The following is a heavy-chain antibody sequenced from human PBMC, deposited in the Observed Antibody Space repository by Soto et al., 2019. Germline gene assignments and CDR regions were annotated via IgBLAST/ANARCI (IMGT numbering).Heavy chain of an antibody. V-gene: IGHV4-39*01. CDR3: ARRGYSGSYSDY. D-gene: IGHD1-26*01. J-gene: IGHJ4*02. Sequence: PSETLSLTCTVSGGSISSSSYYWGWIRQPPGKGLEWIGSIYYSGSTYYNPSLKSRVTISVDTSKNQFSLKLSSVTAADTAVYYCARRGYSGSYSDYWGQGTLVTVSS. CDR1: GGSISSSSYY. CDR2: IYYSGST.